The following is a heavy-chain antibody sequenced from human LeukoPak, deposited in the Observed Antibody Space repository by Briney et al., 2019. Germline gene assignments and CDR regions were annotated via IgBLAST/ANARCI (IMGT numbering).Heavy chain of an antibody. CDR1: GYTFTDHY. CDR2: ISPNSGGT. D-gene: IGHD3-22*01. V-gene: IGHV1-2*02. CDR3: AGFRDDYYDSSGYYWHHFDY. Sequence: ASVKVSCKTSGYTFTDHYIHWVRQAPGQGLEWMGWISPNSGGTNYAQKLQGRVTMTTDTSTSTAYMELRSLRSDDTAVYYCAGFRDDYYDSSGYYWHHFDYWGQGTLVTVSS. J-gene: IGHJ4*02.